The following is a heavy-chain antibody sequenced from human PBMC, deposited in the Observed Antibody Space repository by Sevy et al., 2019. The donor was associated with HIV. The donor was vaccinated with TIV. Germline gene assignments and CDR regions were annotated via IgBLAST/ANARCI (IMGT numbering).Heavy chain of an antibody. Sequence: GGSLRLSCAASGFTFSSYAMSWVRQAPGKGLEWVSAISGSGGSTYYADSVKGRFTISRDNSKNTLYLQMNSLRAEDTAVYYCARGVAALPGYYYGMDVWGQGTTVTVSS. J-gene: IGHJ6*02. CDR3: ARGVAALPGYYYGMDV. CDR2: ISGSGGST. V-gene: IGHV3-23*01. D-gene: IGHD6-6*01. CDR1: GFTFSSYA.